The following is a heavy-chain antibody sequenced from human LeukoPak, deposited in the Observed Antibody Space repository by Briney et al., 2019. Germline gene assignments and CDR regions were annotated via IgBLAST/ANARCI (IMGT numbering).Heavy chain of an antibody. CDR3: ATYDLWTTYYTFQY. Sequence: GGSLRLSCAASGFIFNNYAMSWVRQAPGKGPEWVSSISTTGSTTYYADSVRGRFTISRDNSQNTLSLQMDSLTAADTAVYSCATYDLWTTYYTFQYWGQGTLVSVSS. D-gene: IGHD3-3*01. J-gene: IGHJ4*02. V-gene: IGHV3-23*01. CDR1: GFIFNNYA. CDR2: ISTTGSTT.